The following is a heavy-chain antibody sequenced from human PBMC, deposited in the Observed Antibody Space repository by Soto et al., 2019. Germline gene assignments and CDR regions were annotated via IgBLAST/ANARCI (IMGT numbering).Heavy chain of an antibody. D-gene: IGHD7-27*01. Sequence: QVQLVQSGAEVKKPGSSVKVSCKASGGTFSSYAISWVRQAPGQGLEWMGGIIPIFGTADYAQKFQGRVTITADDFTSTAYMELSSLRSEDTAVYYCARHRVGNHYYYGMDVWGQGTTVTVSS. J-gene: IGHJ6*02. CDR3: ARHRVGNHYYYGMDV. V-gene: IGHV1-69*12. CDR2: IIPIFGTA. CDR1: GGTFSSYA.